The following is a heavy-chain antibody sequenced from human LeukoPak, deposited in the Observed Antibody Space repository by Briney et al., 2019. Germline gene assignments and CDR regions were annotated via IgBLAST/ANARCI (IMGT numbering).Heavy chain of an antibody. CDR3: ARGLHYYEP. J-gene: IGHJ5*02. V-gene: IGHV3-66*01. D-gene: IGHD3-22*01. CDR1: GFTVSCNY. Sequence: GGSLRLSCAASGFTVSCNYMTWVRQAPGKGLEWVSVIYSGGGTDYADSVKGKFTISRDNSKNTLYLQMNSLRAEDTAVYYCARGLHYYEPWGQGTLVTVSS. CDR2: IYSGGGT.